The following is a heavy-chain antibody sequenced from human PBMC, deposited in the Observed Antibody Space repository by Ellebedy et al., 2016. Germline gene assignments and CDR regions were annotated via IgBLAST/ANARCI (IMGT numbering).Heavy chain of an antibody. D-gene: IGHD3-10*01. CDR1: GYTFTSYD. J-gene: IGHJ6*02. V-gene: IGHV1-8*01. CDR2: MNPNSGNT. CDR3: AGLGTMVRGVMSPSGMDV. Sequence: ASVKVSXXASGYTFTSYDINWVRQATGQGLEWMGWMNPNSGNTGYAQKFQGRVTMTRNTSISTAYMELSSLRSEDTAVYYCAGLGTMVRGVMSPSGMDVWGQGTTVTVSS.